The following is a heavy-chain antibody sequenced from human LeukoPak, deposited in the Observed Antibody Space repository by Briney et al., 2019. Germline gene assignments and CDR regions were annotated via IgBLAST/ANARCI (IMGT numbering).Heavy chain of an antibody. CDR3: ARDPYCSGGSCYTFYYYYYYGMDV. J-gene: IGHJ6*02. V-gene: IGHV1-8*01. CDR1: GYTFTSYD. D-gene: IGHD2-15*01. CDR2: MNPNSGNT. Sequence: ASVKVSCKASGYTFTSYDINWVRQATGQGLEWMGWMNPNSGNTGYAQELQGRVTMTTDTSTSTAYMELRSLRSDDTAVYYCARDPYCSGGSCYTFYYYYYYGMDVWGQGTTVTVSS.